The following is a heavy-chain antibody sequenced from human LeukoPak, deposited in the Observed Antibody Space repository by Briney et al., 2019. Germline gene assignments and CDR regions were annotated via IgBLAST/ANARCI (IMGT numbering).Heavy chain of an antibody. CDR3: ATISGSFWYDAFHI. CDR2: INPNRGGT. V-gene: IGHV1-2*02. Sequence: ASVKVSCKASGYTFTGYYMHWVRQAPGQGLEWMGWINPNRGGTNYAQKFQGRVTMTRDTSISTAYMELSRLRSDDTAVYYCATISGSFWYDAFHIWGQGTMVTVSS. J-gene: IGHJ3*02. D-gene: IGHD1-26*01. CDR1: GYTFTGYY.